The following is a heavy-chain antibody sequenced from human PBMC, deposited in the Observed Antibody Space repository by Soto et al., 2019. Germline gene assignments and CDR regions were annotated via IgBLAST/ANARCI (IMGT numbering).Heavy chain of an antibody. J-gene: IGHJ4*02. CDR2: ISWNSGSI. D-gene: IGHD1-1*01. CDR1: GFTFDDYA. V-gene: IGHV3-9*01. CDR3: AKPLEPRLASKDFDY. Sequence: DVQLVESGGGLVQPGRSLRLSCAASGFTFDDYAMHWVRQAPGKGLEWVSGISWNSGSIGYADSVKGRFTISRDNAKNSLYLQMNSLRAEDTALYYCAKPLEPRLASKDFDYWGQGTLVTVSS.